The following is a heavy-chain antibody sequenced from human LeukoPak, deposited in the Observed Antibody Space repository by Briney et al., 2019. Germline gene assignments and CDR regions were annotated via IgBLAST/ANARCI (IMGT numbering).Heavy chain of an antibody. CDR2: IYYSGST. CDR1: GGSISIYY. Sequence: SETLSLTCTVSGGSISIYYWSWIRQPPGKGLEWIGYIYYSGSTNYNPSLKSRVTISVDTSKNQFSLKLSSVTAADTAVYYCARGCDFSADVWGQGTTVTVSS. D-gene: IGHD3-3*01. CDR3: ARGCDFSADV. J-gene: IGHJ6*02. V-gene: IGHV4-59*01.